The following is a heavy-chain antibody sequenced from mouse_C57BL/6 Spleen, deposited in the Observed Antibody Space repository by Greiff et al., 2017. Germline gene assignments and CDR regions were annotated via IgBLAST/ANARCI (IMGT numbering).Heavy chain of an antibody. J-gene: IGHJ4*01. CDR2: IDPNSGGT. Sequence: VKLKQPGAELVKPGASVKLSCKASGYTFTSYWMHWVKQRPGRGLEWIGRIDPNSGGTKYNEKFKSKATLTVDKPSSTAYMQLSSLPSEDSAVYYCARGPSYDGYYGYYAMDYWGQGTSVTVSS. CDR3: ARGPSYDGYYGYYAMDY. V-gene: IGHV1-72*01. CDR1: GYTFTSYW. D-gene: IGHD2-3*01.